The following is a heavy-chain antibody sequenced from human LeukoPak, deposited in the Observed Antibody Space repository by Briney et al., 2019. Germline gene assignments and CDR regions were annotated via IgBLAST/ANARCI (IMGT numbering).Heavy chain of an antibody. Sequence: ASVKVSCKASGYTFTSYGMHWVRQAPGQSLECMGWINAANGNTKYSQKFQGRVTITRDTSVSTAYMELSSLRSEDTAVYYCARGGETGYYGYFDYWGQGTLVTVSS. D-gene: IGHD3-9*01. CDR2: INAANGNT. V-gene: IGHV1-3*01. CDR1: GYTFTSYG. J-gene: IGHJ4*02. CDR3: ARGGETGYYGYFDY.